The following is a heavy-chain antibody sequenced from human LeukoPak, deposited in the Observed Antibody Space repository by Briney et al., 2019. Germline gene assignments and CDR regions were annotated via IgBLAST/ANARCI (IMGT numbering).Heavy chain of an antibody. D-gene: IGHD6-13*01. Sequence: GGSLRLSCAASGFTFSDYYMSWIRQAPGKGLEWVSYISSSGSTIYYADSVKGRFTISRDNAKNSLYLQMNSLRAEDTAVYYCARDLRYSSSWDDWYFDLWGRGTLVTVSS. CDR2: ISSSGSTI. V-gene: IGHV3-11*04. CDR1: GFTFSDYY. J-gene: IGHJ2*01. CDR3: ARDLRYSSSWDDWYFDL.